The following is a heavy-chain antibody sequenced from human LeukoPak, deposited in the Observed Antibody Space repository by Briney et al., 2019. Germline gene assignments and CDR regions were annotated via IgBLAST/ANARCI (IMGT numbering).Heavy chain of an antibody. Sequence: GGSLRLSCAASRFSVSTNWMHWVRQAPGKGLVWVSRINSDGSNTNYADSVRGRFTISRDNAKNTVYLQMNSLRAEDTAVYYCARGSGNYGDFDYWGQGTLVTVSS. CDR1: RFSVSTNW. CDR2: INSDGSNT. J-gene: IGHJ4*02. D-gene: IGHD1-26*01. CDR3: ARGSGNYGDFDY. V-gene: IGHV3-74*01.